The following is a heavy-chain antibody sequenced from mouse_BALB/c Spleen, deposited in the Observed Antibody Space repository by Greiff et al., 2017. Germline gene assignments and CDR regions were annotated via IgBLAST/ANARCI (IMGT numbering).Heavy chain of an antibody. D-gene: IGHD2-3*01. CDR2: IWAGGST. J-gene: IGHJ3*01. Sequence: VQLQQSGPGLVAPSQSLSITCTVSGFSLTSYGVHWVRQPPGKGLEWLGVIWAGGSTNYNSALMSRLSISKDNSKSQVFLKMNSLQTDDTAMYYCARVEEDDGYYSYWGQGTLVTVSA. CDR1: GFSLTSYG. CDR3: ARVEEDDGYYSY. V-gene: IGHV2-9*02.